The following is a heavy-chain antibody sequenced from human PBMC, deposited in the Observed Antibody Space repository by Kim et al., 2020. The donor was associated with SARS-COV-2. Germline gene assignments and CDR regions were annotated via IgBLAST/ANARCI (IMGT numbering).Heavy chain of an antibody. Sequence: SETLSLTCTVSGGSISSYYWSWIRQPPGKGLEWIGYIYYSGSTNYNPSLKSRVTISVDTSKNQFSLKLSSVTAADTAVYHCARSNHYYDSLWAFDIWGQGTMVTVSS. J-gene: IGHJ3*02. CDR1: GGSISSYY. CDR2: IYYSGST. CDR3: ARSNHYYDSLWAFDI. V-gene: IGHV4-59*13. D-gene: IGHD3-22*01.